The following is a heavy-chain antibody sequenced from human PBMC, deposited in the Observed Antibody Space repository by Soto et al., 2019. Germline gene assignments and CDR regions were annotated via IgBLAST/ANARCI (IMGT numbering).Heavy chain of an antibody. J-gene: IGHJ3*02. Sequence: PGESLKISCKGSGYSFTSDWIAWVRQMPGKGLEWMGIIYPGDSDTRYSPSFQGQVTISADKSISTAYLQWSSLKASDTAMYYCSRLPFSDDFGAFDIWGQGKMVTVSS. D-gene: IGHD3-16*01. V-gene: IGHV5-51*01. CDR3: SRLPFSDDFGAFDI. CDR1: GYSFTSDW. CDR2: IYPGDSDT.